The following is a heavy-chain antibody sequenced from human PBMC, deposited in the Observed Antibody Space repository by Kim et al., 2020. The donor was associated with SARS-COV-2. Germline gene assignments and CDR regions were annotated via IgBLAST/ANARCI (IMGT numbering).Heavy chain of an antibody. CDR1: GFTFSSYA. CDR2: ISGSGGST. Sequence: GGSLRLSCAASGFTFSSYAMSWVRQAPGKGLEWVSAISGSGGSTYYADSVKGRFTISRDNSKNTLYLQMNSLRAEDTAVYYCARFSGSYTNTWFDPWGQGTLVTVSS. J-gene: IGHJ5*02. D-gene: IGHD3-10*01. CDR3: ARFSGSYTNTWFDP. V-gene: IGHV3-23*01.